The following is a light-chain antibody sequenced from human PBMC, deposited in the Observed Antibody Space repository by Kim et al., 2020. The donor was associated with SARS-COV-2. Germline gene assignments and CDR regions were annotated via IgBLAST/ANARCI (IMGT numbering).Light chain of an antibody. CDR2: HDT. Sequence: APGGTARMTCGGTNIGSRRVHWYRQMPGQAPVLVIYHDTDRPSGIPERLSGSKAGDTATLTISMVVAGDEADYYCQVWDNGSDHIVFGGGTQLTVL. CDR1: NIGSRR. J-gene: IGLJ2*01. CDR3: QVWDNGSDHIV. V-gene: IGLV3-21*04.